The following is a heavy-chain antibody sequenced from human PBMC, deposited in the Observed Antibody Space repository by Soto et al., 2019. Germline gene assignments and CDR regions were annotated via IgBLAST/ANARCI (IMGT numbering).Heavy chain of an antibody. J-gene: IGHJ6*02. V-gene: IGHV1-69*01. Sequence: QVQLVQSGAEVKKPGSSVKVSCKASGGTFSSYAISWVRQAPGQGLEWMGGIIPILGTANYAQKFQGRVTITADETTTTASMEVSRLRSEDTAVYYCSRDREMIAAAGPGRYYYGMDVWGQGTTVTVSS. CDR1: GGTFSSYA. CDR2: IIPILGTA. CDR3: SRDREMIAAAGPGRYYYGMDV. D-gene: IGHD6-13*01.